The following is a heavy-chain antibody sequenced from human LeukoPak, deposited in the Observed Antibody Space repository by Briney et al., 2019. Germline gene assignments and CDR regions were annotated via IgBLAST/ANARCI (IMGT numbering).Heavy chain of an antibody. J-gene: IGHJ5*02. D-gene: IGHD2-2*01. CDR3: ARAVVVVPAAKSGWFDP. CDR1: GGSFSGYY. CDR2: INHSGGT. V-gene: IGHV4-34*01. Sequence: SETLSLTCAVYGGSFSGYYWSWIRQPPGKGLEWIGEINHSGGTNYNPSLKSRVTISVDTSKNQFSLKLSSVTAADTAVYYYARAVVVVPAAKSGWFDPWGQGTLVTVSS.